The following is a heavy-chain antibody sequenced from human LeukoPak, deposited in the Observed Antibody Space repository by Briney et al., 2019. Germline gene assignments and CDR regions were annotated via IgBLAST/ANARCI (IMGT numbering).Heavy chain of an antibody. D-gene: IGHD2-2*01. V-gene: IGHV1-69*01. J-gene: IGHJ4*02. CDR1: GGTFSSYA. CDR2: IIPIFGTA. CDR3: ARSALYSTKSDYYFES. Sequence: WASVTVSCKASGGTFSSYAISWVRQAPGQGLEWMGGIIPIFGTANYAQKFQGRVTITADESTSTAYMELSSLRSEDTAMYYCARSALYSTKSDYYFESWGQGTLVTVSS.